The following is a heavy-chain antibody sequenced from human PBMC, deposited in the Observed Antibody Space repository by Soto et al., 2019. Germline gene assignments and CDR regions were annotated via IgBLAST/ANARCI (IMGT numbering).Heavy chain of an antibody. CDR2: IWYDGSNK. CDR1: GFTFSSYG. CDR3: ARLGYCSSTSCHRYYYYGMDV. J-gene: IGHJ6*02. V-gene: IGHV3-33*01. D-gene: IGHD2-2*01. Sequence: QVQLVESGGGVVQPGRSLRLSCAASGFTFSSYGMHWVRQAPGKGLEWVAVIWYDGSNKYYADSVKGRFTISRDNSKNTLYLRMNSLRAEDTAVYYCARLGYCSSTSCHRYYYYGMDVWGQGTTVTVSS.